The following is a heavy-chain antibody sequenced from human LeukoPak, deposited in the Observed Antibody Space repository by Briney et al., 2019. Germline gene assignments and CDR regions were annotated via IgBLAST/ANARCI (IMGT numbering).Heavy chain of an antibody. V-gene: IGHV3-48*01. CDR3: TTDHVLGYGSGSYEDFDY. Sequence: GGSLRLSCAASGFTFSSYSMNWVRQAPGKGLEWVSYISSSSSTIYYADSVKGRFTISRDNAKNSLYLQMNSLKTEDTAVYYCTTDHVLGYGSGSYEDFDYWGQGTLVTVSS. CDR2: ISSSSSTI. CDR1: GFTFSSYS. J-gene: IGHJ4*02. D-gene: IGHD3-10*01.